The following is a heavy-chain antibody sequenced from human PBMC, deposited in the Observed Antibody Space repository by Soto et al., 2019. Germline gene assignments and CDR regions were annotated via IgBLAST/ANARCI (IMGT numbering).Heavy chain of an antibody. J-gene: IGHJ6*03. V-gene: IGHV1-46*03. D-gene: IGHD5-12*01. Sequence: ASVKVSCKASGYTFTSYYMHWVRQAPGQGLEWMGIINPSGGSTSYAQKFQGRVTMTRDTSTSTVYMELSSLRSEDTAVYYCARDREYSGYDSYYYYMDVWGKGTTVTVS. CDR1: GYTFTSYY. CDR2: INPSGGST. CDR3: ARDREYSGYDSYYYYMDV.